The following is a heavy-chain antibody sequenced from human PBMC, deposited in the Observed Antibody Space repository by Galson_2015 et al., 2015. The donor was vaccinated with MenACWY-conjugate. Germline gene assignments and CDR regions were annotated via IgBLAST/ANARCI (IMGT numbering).Heavy chain of an antibody. CDR2: ISPGDSNT. CDR1: GYRFTTYW. D-gene: IGHD1-26*01. Sequence: LKISCKGSGYRFTTYWIAWVRQMPGQGLEWMGLISPGDSNTRYSPSFQGQVTISADKSISTAYLQWSSLKASDTAMYYCARHPPGGRGMDVWGQGTTVTVSS. CDR3: ARHPPGGRGMDV. J-gene: IGHJ6*02. V-gene: IGHV5-51*01.